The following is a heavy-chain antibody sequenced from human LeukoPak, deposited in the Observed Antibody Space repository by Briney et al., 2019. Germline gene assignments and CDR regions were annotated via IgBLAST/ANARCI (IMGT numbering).Heavy chain of an antibody. V-gene: IGHV4-34*01. J-gene: IGHJ2*01. CDR1: GGSFSGYY. D-gene: IGHD1-26*01. Sequence: SETLSLTCAVYGGSFSGYYWSWIRQPPGKGLEWIGEINHSGSTNYNPSLKSRVTISVDTSKNQFSLKLSSVTAADTAVYYCARAKLVGGPGWYFDLWGRGTLVTVSS. CDR3: ARAKLVGGPGWYFDL. CDR2: INHSGST.